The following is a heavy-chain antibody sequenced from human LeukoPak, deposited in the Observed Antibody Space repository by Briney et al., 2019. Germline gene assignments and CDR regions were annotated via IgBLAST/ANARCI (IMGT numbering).Heavy chain of an antibody. CDR3: ARRGSSYGISGANWFDP. D-gene: IGHD5-18*01. J-gene: IGHJ5*02. Sequence: GESLKFSCKGSGYSFSSYWIGWLRQLPGKGLEGLGIIYPGDSDTRYSPSFQGQVTISADKSISTAYLQWSSLKASDTVMYYGARRGSSYGISGANWFDPWGQGTLVTVSS. CDR1: GYSFSSYW. CDR2: IYPGDSDT. V-gene: IGHV5-51*01.